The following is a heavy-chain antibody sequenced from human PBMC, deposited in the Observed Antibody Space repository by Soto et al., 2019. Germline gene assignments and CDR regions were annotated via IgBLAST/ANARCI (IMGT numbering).Heavy chain of an antibody. J-gene: IGHJ3*02. D-gene: IGHD1-26*01. Sequence: SETLSLTCTVSGGSVSSGSYYWSWIWQPPGKGLEWIGYIYYSGSTYYNPSLKSRVTISVDTSKNQFSLKLSSVTAADTAVYYCARHDPGSYDYDIWGQGTMVTVSS. CDR3: ARHDPGSYDYDI. CDR2: IYYSGST. CDR1: GGSVSSGSYY. V-gene: IGHV4-61*01.